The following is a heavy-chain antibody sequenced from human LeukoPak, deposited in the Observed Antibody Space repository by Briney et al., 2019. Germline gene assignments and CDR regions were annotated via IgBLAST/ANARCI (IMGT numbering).Heavy chain of an antibody. V-gene: IGHV3-23*01. CDR2: ISISGGGT. Sequence: GGSLRLFCAASGFTFSSHAMSWVRQAPGKGLEWVSAISISGGGTYYADSVKGRFTISRDNSKNTLYLQMNGLRAEDTAVYYCATHHSTKGFDYWGQGTLVTVSS. D-gene: IGHD2-15*01. CDR1: GFTFSSHA. J-gene: IGHJ4*02. CDR3: ATHHSTKGFDY.